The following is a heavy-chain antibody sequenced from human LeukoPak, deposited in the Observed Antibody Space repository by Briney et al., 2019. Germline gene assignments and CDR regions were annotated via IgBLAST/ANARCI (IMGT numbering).Heavy chain of an antibody. D-gene: IGHD3-10*01. CDR3: ARGRMVRARYYFDY. Sequence: PSETLSLTCTVSGGSISSSSYYWGWIRQPPGKGLEWIGRIYYSGSTYYNPSLKSRVTISSDTSKNQFSLKLSSVTAADTAVYYCARGRMVRARYYFDYWGQGTLVTVSS. V-gene: IGHV4-39*01. CDR1: GGSISSSSYY. CDR2: IYYSGST. J-gene: IGHJ4*02.